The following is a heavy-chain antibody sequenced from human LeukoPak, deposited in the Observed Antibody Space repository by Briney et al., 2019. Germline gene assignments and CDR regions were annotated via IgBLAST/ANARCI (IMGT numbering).Heavy chain of an antibody. CDR3: ARADCSGSTCYLRHSWFDP. CDR1: GFTLSTFD. CDR2: ISTSSRYI. Sequence: GRSLRLSGAASGFTLSTFDMNWVRQAPGKGLEWVSSISTSSRYIYYRDSVKGRFTISRDDAKNSLYLQMNSLTVEDTAVYYCARADCSGSTCYLRHSWFDPWGQGTLVTVSS. J-gene: IGHJ5*02. D-gene: IGHD2-2*01. V-gene: IGHV3-21*06.